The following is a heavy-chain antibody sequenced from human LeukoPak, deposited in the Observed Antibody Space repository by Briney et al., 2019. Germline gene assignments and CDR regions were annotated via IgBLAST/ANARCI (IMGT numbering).Heavy chain of an antibody. D-gene: IGHD6-13*01. CDR2: IRYDGSNK. Sequence: PGGSLRLSCTASGFTFSSYGMHWVRQAPGKGLEWVAFIRYDGSNKYYADSVKGRFTISRDNSKNTLYLQMNSLRAEDTAVYYCAKDNHIVAAAGRPDYWGQGTLVTVSS. J-gene: IGHJ4*02. CDR3: AKDNHIVAAAGRPDY. V-gene: IGHV3-30*02. CDR1: GFTFSSYG.